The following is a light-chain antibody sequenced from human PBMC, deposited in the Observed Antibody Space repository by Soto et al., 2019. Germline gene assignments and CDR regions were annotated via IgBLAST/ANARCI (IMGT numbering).Light chain of an antibody. J-gene: IGLJ3*02. CDR2: ENN. V-gene: IGLV1-51*02. CDR1: SSNIGNKH. CDR3: GTWDGSLSAGV. Sequence: QSVLTQPPSVSAAPGQTVTISCSGSSSNIGNKHVCWYQHLPGTAPKLLIYENNKRPSGIPDRFSGSKSGTSATLGITGLQTGDEADYYCGTWDGSLSAGVFGGGTKVTVL.